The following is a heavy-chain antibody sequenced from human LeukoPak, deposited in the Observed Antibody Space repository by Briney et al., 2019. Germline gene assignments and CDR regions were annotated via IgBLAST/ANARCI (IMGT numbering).Heavy chain of an antibody. CDR2: ISYDGSNK. Sequence: GGPLRLSCAASGFTFSSYAMHWVRQAPGKGLEWVAVISYDGSNKYYADSVKGRFTISRDNSKNTLYLQMNSLRAEDTAVYYCASNNDGQQLVASFDYWGQGTLVTVSS. CDR3: ASNNDGQQLVASFDY. D-gene: IGHD6-13*01. CDR1: GFTFSSYA. J-gene: IGHJ4*02. V-gene: IGHV3-30*04.